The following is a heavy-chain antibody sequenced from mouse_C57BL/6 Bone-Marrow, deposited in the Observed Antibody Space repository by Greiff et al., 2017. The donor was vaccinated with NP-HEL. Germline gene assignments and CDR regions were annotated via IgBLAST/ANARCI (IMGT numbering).Heavy chain of an antibody. Sequence: EVQLVESGGGLVQPKGSLKLSCAASGFSFNTYAMNWVRQAPGKGLEWVARIRSKSNNYATYYADSVKDRFTISRDDSESMLYLQMNNLKTEDTAMYYCERGYSKGFAYWGQGTLVTVSA. CDR1: GFSFNTYA. D-gene: IGHD2-5*01. CDR2: IRSKSNNYAT. CDR3: ERGYSKGFAY. V-gene: IGHV10-1*01. J-gene: IGHJ3*01.